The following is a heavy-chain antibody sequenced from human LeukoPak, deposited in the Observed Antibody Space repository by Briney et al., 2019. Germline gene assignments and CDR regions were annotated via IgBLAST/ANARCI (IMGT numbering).Heavy chain of an antibody. CDR1: GRSIRGYY. CDR3: AGHTWGKGMDV. D-gene: IGHD3-16*01. Sequence: SETLSLTCTISGRSIRGYYWSWLRQPPGKGLELIGYIYYSGSTNYNPSLKSRVTISVNTSKNQFSLKLSSVTTADTAVYYCAGHTWGKGMDVWGQGTTVAVSS. V-gene: IGHV4-59*08. J-gene: IGHJ6*02. CDR2: IYYSGST.